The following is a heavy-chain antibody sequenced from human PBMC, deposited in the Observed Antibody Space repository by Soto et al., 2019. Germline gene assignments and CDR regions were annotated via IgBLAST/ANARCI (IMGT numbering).Heavy chain of an antibody. V-gene: IGHV3-9*01. J-gene: IGHJ2*01. CDR2: ISWNSGTI. CDR1: GFTFDDYA. D-gene: IGHD4-17*01. CDR3: ARLENGDYPYWYFDL. Sequence: EVQLVESGGGLVQPGRSLRLSCAASGFTFDDYAMHWVRQAPGKGLEWVSCISWNSGTIGYSDSVKGRFTISRDNAKNSLYLQMNSLRDEDTAVYYCARLENGDYPYWYFDLWGRGTLVTVSS.